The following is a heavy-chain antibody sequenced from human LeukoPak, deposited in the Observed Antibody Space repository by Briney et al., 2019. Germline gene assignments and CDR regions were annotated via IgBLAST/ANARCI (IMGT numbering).Heavy chain of an antibody. V-gene: IGHV3-64*01. CDR1: GFTFSDYA. D-gene: IGHD3-22*01. J-gene: IGHJ4*02. CDR2: ISSNGGST. CDR3: ARDGHDSSGYYFGHN. Sequence: GGSLRLSCAASGFTFSDYAVHWVRQAPGKGLEFVSSISSNGGSTYYGNSVKGRFTISRDNSKNTVYLQMGSLRAEDMAVYYCARDGHDSSGYYFGHNWGQGTLVTVSS.